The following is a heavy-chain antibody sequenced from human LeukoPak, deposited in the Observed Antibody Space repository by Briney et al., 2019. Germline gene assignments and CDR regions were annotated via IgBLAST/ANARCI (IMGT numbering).Heavy chain of an antibody. J-gene: IGHJ6*03. V-gene: IGHV3-21*01. Sequence: GGSLRLSCAASGFTFSSYSMNWVRQAPGRGLEWVSSIRSSSSYIYYADSVKGRFTISRDNAKNSLYLQMNSLRAEDTAVYYCARASVVPAAILGYYYYMDVWGKGTTVTVSS. CDR1: GFTFSSYS. D-gene: IGHD2-2*02. CDR3: ARASVVPAAILGYYYYMDV. CDR2: IRSSSSYI.